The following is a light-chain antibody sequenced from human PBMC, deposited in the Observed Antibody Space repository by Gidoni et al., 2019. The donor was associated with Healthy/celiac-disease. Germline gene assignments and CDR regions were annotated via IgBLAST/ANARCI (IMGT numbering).Light chain of an antibody. CDR3: QQSSSPPVT. J-gene: IGKJ3*01. CDR2: AAS. CDR1: QSISSY. V-gene: IGKV1-39*01. Sequence: DIQRTQSPSSLSASVGDRVTITCRARQSISSYLNWYQQKPGKAPKLLIYAASSLQSGVPSRFSGSGSGTYFTLTIRSLQPEDFATYYCQQSSSPPVTFGPGTKVDL.